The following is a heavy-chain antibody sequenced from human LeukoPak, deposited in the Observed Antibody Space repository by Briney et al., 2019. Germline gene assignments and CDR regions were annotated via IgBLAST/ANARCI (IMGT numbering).Heavy chain of an antibody. CDR3: ARDLVWFGEFDY. CDR2: INPSGGST. J-gene: IGHJ4*02. Sequence: GASVKVSCKASGYTFTSYYMHWVRQAPGQGLEWMGIINPSGGSTSYAQKFQGRVTMTRDTSISTAYMELSRLRSDDTAVYYCARDLVWFGEFDYWGQGTLVTVSS. CDR1: GYTFTSYY. V-gene: IGHV1-46*01. D-gene: IGHD3-10*01.